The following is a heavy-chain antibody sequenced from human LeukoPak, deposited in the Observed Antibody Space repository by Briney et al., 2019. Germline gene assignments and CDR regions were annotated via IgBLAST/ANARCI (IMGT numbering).Heavy chain of an antibody. CDR2: INPNSGDT. V-gene: IGHV1-2*02. J-gene: IGHJ4*02. Sequence: ASVKVSCKASGYIFTGYYMHWVRQAPGQGLEWMGWINPNSGDTNYAQKFQGRVTMTRDTSISTAYMELSRLRSDDTAVYYCARHSSGLSNPNYWGQGTLVTVSS. CDR3: ARHSSGLSNPNY. CDR1: GYIFTGYY. D-gene: IGHD3-22*01.